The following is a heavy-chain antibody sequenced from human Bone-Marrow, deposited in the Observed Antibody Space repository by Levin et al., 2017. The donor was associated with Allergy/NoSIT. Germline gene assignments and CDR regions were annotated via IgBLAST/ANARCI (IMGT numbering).Heavy chain of an antibody. D-gene: IGHD1-26*01. J-gene: IGHJ5*02. Sequence: GESLKISCAASGFRFNDYAMSWVRQAPGKGLEWVSAISGSGGPTYYADSVKGRFTLSRDNSKNTPYLQMKSLSAEDTAVYFCAKDRGKGAASRPASWGQGTLVTVSS. CDR3: AKDRGKGAASRPAS. CDR2: ISGSGGPT. V-gene: IGHV3-23*01. CDR1: GFRFNDYA.